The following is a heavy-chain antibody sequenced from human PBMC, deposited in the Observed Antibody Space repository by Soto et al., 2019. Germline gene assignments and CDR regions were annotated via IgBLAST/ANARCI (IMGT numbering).Heavy chain of an antibody. V-gene: IGHV3-49*03. CDR2: IKTKPFGGTT. Sequence: GGSLRLSCTTSGFTFTDYTMSWFRQAPGKGLEWVGFIKTKPFGGTTEYAASVKGRFTISRDDSKDIAYLQMNSLKTEDTAMYYCTRRAAPDFYDSSGYQAWGQGTLVTVSS. D-gene: IGHD3-22*01. CDR1: GFTFTDYT. J-gene: IGHJ5*02. CDR3: TRRAAPDFYDSSGYQA.